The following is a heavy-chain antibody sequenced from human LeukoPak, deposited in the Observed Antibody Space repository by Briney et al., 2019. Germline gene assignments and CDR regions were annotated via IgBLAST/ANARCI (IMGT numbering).Heavy chain of an antibody. CDR3: AREPPASTVTRAFDL. Sequence: SETLSLTCTISDYSISSGYYWGWIRQPPGKGLEWIGTFYHTGSRYFNPSLKSRVTISVDTSKNQFSLKLSSVTAADTAVYYCAREPPASTVTRAFDLWGQGTMVTVSS. D-gene: IGHD4-17*01. V-gene: IGHV4-38-2*02. CDR1: DYSISSGYY. J-gene: IGHJ3*01. CDR2: FYHTGSR.